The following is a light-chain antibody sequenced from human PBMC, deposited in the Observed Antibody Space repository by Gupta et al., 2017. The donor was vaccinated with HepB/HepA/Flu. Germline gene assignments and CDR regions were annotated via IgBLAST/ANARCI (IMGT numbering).Light chain of an antibody. J-gene: IGKJ5*01. CDR2: GAS. V-gene: IGKV3-15*01. CDR3: QQYNNWIT. Sequence: EIVMPQSPATLSVSPGERATLSCRASQSVSSNLAWYQQKPGQAPRLLIYGASTRATGIPARFSGSGSGTEFTLTISSLQSEDVAVYYCQQYNNWITFGQGTRLEIK. CDR1: QSVSSN.